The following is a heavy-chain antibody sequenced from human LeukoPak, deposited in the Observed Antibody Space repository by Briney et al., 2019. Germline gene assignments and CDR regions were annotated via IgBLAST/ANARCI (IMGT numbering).Heavy chain of an antibody. CDR2: IFYTGST. Sequence: SETLSLTCTVSGDSISRSGYYWGWLRQPPGKGLEWIGSIFYTGSTYFNPSLKSRATISGDTSTNQFSLKLSSVTAADTAAYYCARHAPYYDILTGPHNWFDPWGQGTLVTVSS. CDR3: ARHAPYYDILTGPHNWFDP. D-gene: IGHD3-9*01. V-gene: IGHV4-39*01. J-gene: IGHJ5*02. CDR1: GDSISRSGYY.